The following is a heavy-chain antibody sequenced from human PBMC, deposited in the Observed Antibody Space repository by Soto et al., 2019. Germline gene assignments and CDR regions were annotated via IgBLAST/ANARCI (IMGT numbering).Heavy chain of an antibody. V-gene: IGHV5-51*01. Sequence: GESLKISCKGSGYSFANYWIGWVRQMPGKXLEWMGIIYPDDSDTRYSPSFQGQVTMSADKSISTAYLQWSSLKASDTAMYYCARRGRSFYYDGSGWYFDLWGRGALVTVSS. CDR2: IYPDDSDT. CDR1: GYSFANYW. D-gene: IGHD3-22*01. J-gene: IGHJ2*01. CDR3: ARRGRSFYYDGSGWYFDL.